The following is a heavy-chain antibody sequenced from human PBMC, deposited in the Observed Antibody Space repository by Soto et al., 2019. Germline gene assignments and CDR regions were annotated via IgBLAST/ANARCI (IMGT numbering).Heavy chain of an antibody. D-gene: IGHD3-10*01. CDR2: ISAYTGNT. CDR1: GYTFTNYV. J-gene: IGHJ5*02. Sequence: ASVQVSCKASGYTFTNYVISWERQAPGQGLEWMGWISAYTGNTKYAQKLQGRGTMTTDTSTSTAYMELRSLRSVDTAVYYCARGVGSGSYYNQYNWFDPWGQ. V-gene: IGHV1-18*01. CDR3: ARGVGSGSYYNQYNWFDP.